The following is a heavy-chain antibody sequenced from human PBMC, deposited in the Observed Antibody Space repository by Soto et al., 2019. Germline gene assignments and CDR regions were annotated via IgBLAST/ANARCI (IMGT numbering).Heavy chain of an antibody. D-gene: IGHD3-3*01. Sequence: GGSLRFSCAASGFTFSSYGMHWVRQAPGKGLEWVAVIWYDGSNKYYADSVKGRFTISRDNSKNTLYLQMNSLRAEDTAVYYCARDHGAYYDSSGSFDYWGQGTLVTVSS. CDR3: ARDHGAYYDSSGSFDY. V-gene: IGHV3-33*01. CDR2: IWYDGSNK. J-gene: IGHJ4*02. CDR1: GFTFSSYG.